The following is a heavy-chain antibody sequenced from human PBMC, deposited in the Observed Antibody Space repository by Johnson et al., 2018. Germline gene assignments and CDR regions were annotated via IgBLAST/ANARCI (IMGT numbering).Heavy chain of an antibody. D-gene: IGHD2-21*02. CDR2: ISYDGSNK. CDR1: GFTFDDYA. J-gene: IGHJ3*02. V-gene: IGHV3-30*18. Sequence: QVQLVQSGGGLVQPGRSLRLSCAASGFTFDDYAMHWVRQAPGKGLEWVAVISYDGSNKYYADSVKGRFTISRDNSKNTLYLQMNSLRADDTAVYYCANHGGVVTAPFDIWGQGTMVTVSS. CDR3: ANHGGVVTAPFDI.